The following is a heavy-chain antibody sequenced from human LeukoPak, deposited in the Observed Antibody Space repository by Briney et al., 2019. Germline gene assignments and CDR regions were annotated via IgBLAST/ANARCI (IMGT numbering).Heavy chain of an antibody. CDR3: ARGPVTRFEI. CDR2: IYSGGTT. J-gene: IGHJ3*02. CDR1: GFTFSSNY. D-gene: IGHD4-17*01. V-gene: IGHV3-53*01. Sequence: PGGSLRLSCAASGFTFSSNYMSWVRQAPGKGLEWVSVIYSGGTTYYADSVKGRFTISRDNSNNTLYLQMNSLRAEDTALYYCARGPVTRFEIWGQGTMITVSS.